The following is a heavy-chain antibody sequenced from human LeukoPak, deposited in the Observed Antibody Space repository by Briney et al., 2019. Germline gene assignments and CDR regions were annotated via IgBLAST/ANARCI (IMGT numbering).Heavy chain of an antibody. CDR1: GGSFSGYY. CDR3: ARRGDSSGWYRPSGNWFDP. CDR2: INHSGST. J-gene: IGHJ5*02. D-gene: IGHD6-19*01. Sequence: PSETLSLTCAVYGGSFSGYYWSWIRQPPGKGLEWIGEINHSGSTNYNPSLKSRVTISVDTSKNQFSLKLSSVTAADTAVYYCARRGDSSGWYRPSGNWFDPWGQGTLVTVSS. V-gene: IGHV4-34*01.